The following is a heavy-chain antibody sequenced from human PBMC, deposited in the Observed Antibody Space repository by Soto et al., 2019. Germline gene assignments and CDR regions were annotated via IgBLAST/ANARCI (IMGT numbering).Heavy chain of an antibody. J-gene: IGHJ6*03. V-gene: IGHV4-39*01. Sequence: QLQLQESGPGLVKPSETLSLTCTVSGGSISSSSYYWGWIRQPPGKGLEWIGSIYYSGSTYYNPSLKSRVTISVDTSKNQFSLKLSSVTAADTAVYYCAMSGGCSSTSCDPSNYYYYYYMDVWGKGTTVTVSS. CDR3: AMSGGCSSTSCDPSNYYYYYYMDV. D-gene: IGHD2-2*01. CDR1: GGSISSSSYY. CDR2: IYYSGST.